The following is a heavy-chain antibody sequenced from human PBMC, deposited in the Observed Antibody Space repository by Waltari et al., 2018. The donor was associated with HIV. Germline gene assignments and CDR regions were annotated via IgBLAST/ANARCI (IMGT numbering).Heavy chain of an antibody. J-gene: IGHJ4*02. CDR3: ARGFSGFDY. V-gene: IGHV1-46*01. Sequence: QVQLVTSGAEVKKPGASVKVSCKASGYTFTRDYMHWVRQAPGQGLEWMGVINPSGERTVYAQKFQGRVTMTMDASTSTVYMVLSTLRSEDTAVYYCARGFSGFDYWGQGTLITVSS. CDR1: GYTFTRDY. CDR2: INPSGERT.